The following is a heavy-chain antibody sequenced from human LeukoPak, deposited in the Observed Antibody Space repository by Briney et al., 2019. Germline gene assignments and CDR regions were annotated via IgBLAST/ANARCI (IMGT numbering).Heavy chain of an antibody. CDR2: LYSDGNT. CDR3: ARGVEPLAANTLAY. CDR1: GSTVITND. J-gene: IGHJ4*02. V-gene: IGHV3-53*01. Sequence: GGSLRLSCAASGSTVITNDMTWVRQAPGKGLEWVSVLYSDGNTKYADSVQGRFTISRDNSKNTLYLEMNSLSPDDTAVYYCARGVEPLAANTLAYWGQGTLATVSS. D-gene: IGHD1-14*01.